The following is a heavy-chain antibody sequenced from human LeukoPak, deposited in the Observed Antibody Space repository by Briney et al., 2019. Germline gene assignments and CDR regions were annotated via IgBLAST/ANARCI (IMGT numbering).Heavy chain of an antibody. CDR1: GVTSAVYP. V-gene: IGHV3-9*02. D-gene: IGHD6-19*01. J-gene: IGHJ4*02. CDR2: ISWDSGRI. Sequence: GGSLRLSCAASGVTSAVYPMHSVRADLGRGREWVSGISWDSGRIGYADSVKGRFTISRDNAKNSLYLQMNSLRAEDTALYYCAKDISAVAAATFDYWGQGTLVTVSS. CDR3: AKDISAVAAATFDY.